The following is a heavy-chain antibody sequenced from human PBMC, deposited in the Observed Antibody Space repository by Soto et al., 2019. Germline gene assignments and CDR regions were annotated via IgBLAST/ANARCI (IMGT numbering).Heavy chain of an antibody. CDR2: IYPGDSDN. CDR3: ARHLFFYVRDNFYYYYMDV. CDR1: GYSFTSYW. Sequence: GESLKISCKGSGYSFTSYWIGWVRQMPGKGLEWMGIIYPGDSDNRYSRSFQGHVPISADKCISTAYLQWSSLKASDTAMYYCARHLFFYVRDNFYYYYMDVWGKGTSVPV. V-gene: IGHV5-51*01. J-gene: IGHJ6*03. D-gene: IGHD3-10*02.